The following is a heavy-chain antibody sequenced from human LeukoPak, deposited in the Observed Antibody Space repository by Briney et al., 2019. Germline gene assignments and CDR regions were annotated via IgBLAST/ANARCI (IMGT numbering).Heavy chain of an antibody. V-gene: IGHV3-33*01. J-gene: IGHJ4*02. CDR1: GFTFSTYG. CDR3: ARDLIGRYTFDY. CDR2: IWYDGSNK. D-gene: IGHD3-10*01. Sequence: PGRSLRLSCAASGFTFSTYGMHWVRQAPGKGLEWVAVIWYDGSNKYYTDSVQGRFTISRDNSKNTLYLQMDSLRAEDTAVYYCARDLIGRYTFDYCGQGTLVTVSS.